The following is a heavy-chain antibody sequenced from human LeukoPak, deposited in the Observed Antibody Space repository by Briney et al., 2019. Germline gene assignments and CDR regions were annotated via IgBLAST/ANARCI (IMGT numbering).Heavy chain of an antibody. V-gene: IGHV3-7*01. Sequence: GGSLRLSCAASGFTFSNYYMTWVRQAPGKGLEWVANIKHDGSEKNYVDSVKGRFTISRDNAKNSVYLQMISLRVEDTAVYYCARDPDGPDYWGQGTLVAVSS. J-gene: IGHJ4*02. CDR1: GFTFSNYY. CDR2: IKHDGSEK. CDR3: ARDPDGPDY. D-gene: IGHD5-24*01.